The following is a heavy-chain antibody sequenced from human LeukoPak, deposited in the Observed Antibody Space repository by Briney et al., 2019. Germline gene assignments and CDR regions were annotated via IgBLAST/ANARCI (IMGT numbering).Heavy chain of an antibody. Sequence: GRSLRLSCAASGFTFDDYAMHWVRQAPGKGLEWVSGISWNSGSIGYADSVKGRFTISRDNSKNTLYLHMNSLRAEDTAIYYCVRDNYSYRLDVWGQGTLVTVSS. CDR2: ISWNSGSI. V-gene: IGHV3-9*01. D-gene: IGHD2-21*01. CDR3: VRDNYSYRLDV. J-gene: IGHJ4*02. CDR1: GFTFDDYA.